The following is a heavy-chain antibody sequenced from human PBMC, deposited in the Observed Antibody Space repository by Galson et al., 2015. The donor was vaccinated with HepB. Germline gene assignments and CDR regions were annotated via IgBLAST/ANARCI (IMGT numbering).Heavy chain of an antibody. Sequence: SLRLSCAASGFNFNDYAMHWVRQAPGKGLEWVSGISWNSRSIDYADSVKGRFTICRDNAKNSLYLQMNSLRAEDTAVHYCASTDCDFWSGYRSWYYFDYWGQGTLVTVSS. J-gene: IGHJ4*02. D-gene: IGHD3-3*01. CDR3: ASTDCDFWSGYRSWYYFDY. CDR1: GFNFNDYA. V-gene: IGHV3-9*01. CDR2: ISWNSRSI.